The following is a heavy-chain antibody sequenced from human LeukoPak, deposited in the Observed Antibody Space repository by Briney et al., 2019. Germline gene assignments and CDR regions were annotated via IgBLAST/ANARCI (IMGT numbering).Heavy chain of an antibody. J-gene: IGHJ4*02. CDR3: ARGGSYASFGFDY. Sequence: GGSLRLSCAASGFTVSSNSMSWVRQAPEKGLEWVSLIYSGGSSYYADSVRGRFTISRDNSKNTLYLQMNSLRAEDTAVYYCARGGSYASFGFDYWGQGTLVTVSS. D-gene: IGHD1-26*01. CDR2: IYSGGSS. CDR1: GFTVSSNS. V-gene: IGHV3-53*01.